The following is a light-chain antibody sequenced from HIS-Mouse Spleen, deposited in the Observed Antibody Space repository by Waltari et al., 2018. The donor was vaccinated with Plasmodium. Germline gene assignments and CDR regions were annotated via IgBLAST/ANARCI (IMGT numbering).Light chain of an antibody. CDR1: SSDVGSYNL. CDR2: EGS. Sequence: QSALTQPASVSGSPGQSITISCTGTSSDVGSYNLVSWYQQHPGNAPKRMIYEGSKRPSGVSNRVSGSKSGNTASLTISGLQAEDEADYYCCSYAGSSTYVFGTGTKVTVL. J-gene: IGLJ1*01. V-gene: IGLV2-23*01. CDR3: CSYAGSSTYV.